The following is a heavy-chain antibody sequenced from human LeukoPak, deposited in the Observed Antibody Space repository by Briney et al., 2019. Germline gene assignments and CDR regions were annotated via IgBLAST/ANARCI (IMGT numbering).Heavy chain of an antibody. CDR3: AADPYSNYEGVDY. J-gene: IGHJ4*02. D-gene: IGHD4-11*01. CDR2: IVVGSGNT. V-gene: IGHV1-58*01. CDR1: GFTFTSSA. Sequence: SVKVSCKASGFTFTSSAVQWVRQAGGQRLEWIGWIVVGSGNTNYAQKFQERVTITRDMSTSTAYMELSSLRSEDTAVYYCAADPYSNYEGVDYWGQGTLVTVSS.